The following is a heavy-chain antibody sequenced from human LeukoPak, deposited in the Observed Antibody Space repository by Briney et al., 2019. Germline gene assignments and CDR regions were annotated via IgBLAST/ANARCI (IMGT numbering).Heavy chain of an antibody. CDR3: ARDSGGNRMYNWFDP. J-gene: IGHJ5*02. CDR2: ISRSSSYI. V-gene: IGHV3-21*01. CDR1: GFTSSTYS. Sequence: GGSLRLSCAASGFTSSTYSMNWVRQAPGKGLEWVSFISRSSSYIHYADSVKGRFTISRDNAKNSLFLQMNSLRVEDTAVYYCARDSGGNRMYNWFDPWGQGTLVTVSS. D-gene: IGHD1-14*01.